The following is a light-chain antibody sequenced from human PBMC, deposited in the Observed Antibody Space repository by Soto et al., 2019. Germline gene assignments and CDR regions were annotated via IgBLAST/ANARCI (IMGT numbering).Light chain of an antibody. CDR3: HQYGSSPPYT. CDR1: QSVSSSY. CDR2: GAS. Sequence: EIVLALSPGTLSLSPGERATLSCRASQSVSSSYLAWYQQKPGQAPRLLIYGASSRATGIPDRFSGSGSGTDFTLTISRLEPEDFAVYYCHQYGSSPPYTFGQGTKLEIK. V-gene: IGKV3-20*01. J-gene: IGKJ2*01.